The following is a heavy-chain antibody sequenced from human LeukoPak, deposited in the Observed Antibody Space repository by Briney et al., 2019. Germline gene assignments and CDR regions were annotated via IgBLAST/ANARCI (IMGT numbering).Heavy chain of an antibody. V-gene: IGHV4-59*01. CDR3: ARDQGYFDY. D-gene: IGHD6-13*01. Sequence: SETLSLTCTVSGGSISSYYWSWIRQPPGKGLEWIGYIYYSGSTNYNPSLKSRVTISVDTSKNQFSLKLSSVTAADTAVYYCARDQGYFDYWGQGTLVTVSS. CDR2: IYYSGST. J-gene: IGHJ4*02. CDR1: GGSISSYY.